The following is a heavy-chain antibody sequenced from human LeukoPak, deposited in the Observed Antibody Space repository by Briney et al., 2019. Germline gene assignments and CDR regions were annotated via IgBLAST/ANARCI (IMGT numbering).Heavy chain of an antibody. V-gene: IGHV3-15*01. CDR2: IKSKTDGGTT. CDR1: GFTFSNAW. D-gene: IGHD2-15*01. CDR3: TTAFSIYCSGGSCYPSFDY. Sequence: SGGSLRLSCAASGFTFSNAWMSWVRQAPGKGLEWVGRIKSKTDGGTTDYAAPVKGRFTISRDDSKSTLYLQMNSLKAEDTAVYYCTTAFSIYCSGGSCYPSFDYWGQGTLVTVSS. J-gene: IGHJ4*02.